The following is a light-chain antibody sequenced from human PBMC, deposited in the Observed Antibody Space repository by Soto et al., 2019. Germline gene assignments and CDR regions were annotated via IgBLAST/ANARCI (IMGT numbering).Light chain of an antibody. V-gene: IGKV3-11*01. CDR3: QPRAGGPYD. CDR2: DAS. J-gene: IGKJ2*01. Sequence: DIVLTQTPGTPSLSPGERVTVSCRASQSINNYLAWYQQKPGQAPRLLIYDASNSATGTPSMFSGRGSGTDFTLTIIGLDTEDFATYLCQPRAGGPYDFGHGTRLEVK. CDR1: QSINNY.